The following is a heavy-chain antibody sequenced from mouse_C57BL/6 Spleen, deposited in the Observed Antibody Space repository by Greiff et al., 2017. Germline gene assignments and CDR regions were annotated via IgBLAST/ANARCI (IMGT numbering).Heavy chain of an antibody. V-gene: IGHV1-69*01. Sequence: QVQLQQPGAELVMPGASVKLSCKASGYTFTSYWMHWVKQRPGQGLEWIGEIDPSDSSINYNQKFKGKSTLTVDQSSRTAYMQLGSLTSEDSAIYYCARWLLRYFDVWGTGTTVTVSS. CDR2: IDPSDSSI. CDR1: GYTFTSYW. D-gene: IGHD2-3*01. CDR3: ARWLLRYFDV. J-gene: IGHJ1*03.